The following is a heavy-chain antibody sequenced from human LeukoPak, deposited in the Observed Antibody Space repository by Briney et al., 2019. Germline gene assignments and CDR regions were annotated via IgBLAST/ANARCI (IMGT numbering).Heavy chain of an antibody. J-gene: IGHJ3*01. V-gene: IGHV3-33*01. D-gene: IGHD4-17*01. CDR1: GFIFSTYG. CDR2: IWYDGSNE. CDR3: ASSTVTTRGVGDFDL. Sequence: GGSLRLSCEASGFIFSTYGMNWVRQAPGKGLEWVAIIWYDGSNEYYADSVKGRFSISRDNSKSTLYLEMNSMRADDTAIYYCASSTVTTRGVGDFDLWGHGTWVTVSS.